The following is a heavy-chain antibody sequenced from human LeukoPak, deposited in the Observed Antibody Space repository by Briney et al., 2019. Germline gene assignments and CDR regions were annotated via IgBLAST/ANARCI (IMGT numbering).Heavy chain of an antibody. J-gene: IGHJ5*02. CDR2: IKQDGSEK. Sequence: PGGSLRLSCAASGFTFSSYWMSWVRQAPGKGLEGVANIKQDGSEKYYVDSVKGRFTISRDNAKNSLYLQMNSLRAEDTAVYYCARVGSGSYYREDWFDPWGQGTLVTVSS. CDR1: GFTFSSYW. V-gene: IGHV3-7*01. D-gene: IGHD3-10*01. CDR3: ARVGSGSYYREDWFDP.